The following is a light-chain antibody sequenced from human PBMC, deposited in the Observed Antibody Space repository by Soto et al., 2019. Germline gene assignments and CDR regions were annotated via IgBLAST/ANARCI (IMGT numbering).Light chain of an antibody. Sequence: QSAMTQPRSVYGSPGQSVTISCTGTSSDVGGYNYVSWYQQHPGKAPKVMIYDVSKRPSGVPDRLSGSKSGNTASLTISGLQAEDEADYYCCSSAGSSSYVFGAGTKLTVL. V-gene: IGLV2-11*01. CDR3: CSSAGSSSYV. CDR1: SSDVGGYNY. J-gene: IGLJ1*01. CDR2: DVS.